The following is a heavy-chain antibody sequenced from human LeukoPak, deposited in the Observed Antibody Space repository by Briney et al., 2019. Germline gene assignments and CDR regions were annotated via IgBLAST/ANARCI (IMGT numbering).Heavy chain of an antibody. CDR1: GYTFTSYG. V-gene: IGHV1-18*01. Sequence: EASVKVSCKTSGYTFTSYGITWVRQAAGQGLEWMGWISGKNGNTDYAQKFQDRVTMTTNIYTSTAYMELRSLRSDDTAVYYCARDHGIAVACWFDPWGQGTLVTVSS. CDR3: ARDHGIAVACWFDP. D-gene: IGHD6-19*01. CDR2: ISGKNGNT. J-gene: IGHJ5*02.